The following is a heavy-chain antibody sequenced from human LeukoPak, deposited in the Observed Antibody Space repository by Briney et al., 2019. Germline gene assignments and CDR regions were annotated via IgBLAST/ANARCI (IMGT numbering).Heavy chain of an antibody. Sequence: GASVKVSCKASGYTFTCCCMHWVRQAPGQGLEWMGRINPNSGGTNYAQKFQGRVTMTRDTSISTAYMELSRLRSDDTAVYYCATQRVPYYYDSSGYSLPFDYWGQGTLVTVSS. CDR3: ATQRVPYYYDSSGYSLPFDY. V-gene: IGHV1-2*06. J-gene: IGHJ4*02. D-gene: IGHD3-22*01. CDR2: INPNSGGT. CDR1: GYTFTCCC.